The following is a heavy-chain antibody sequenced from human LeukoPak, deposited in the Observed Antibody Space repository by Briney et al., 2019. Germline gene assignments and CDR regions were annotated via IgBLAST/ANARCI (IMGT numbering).Heavy chain of an antibody. J-gene: IGHJ4*02. CDR3: ASRYCSSTSCPRPFDY. Sequence: PSETLSLTCAVYGESLSNYYWSWIRQPPGKGLEWIGEINHYGSTNYNPSLKSRITISVDTSKNQFSLKLSSVTAADTAVYYCASRYCSSTSCPRPFDYWGQGTLVTVSS. D-gene: IGHD2-2*01. CDR2: INHYGST. CDR1: GESLSNYY. V-gene: IGHV4-34*01.